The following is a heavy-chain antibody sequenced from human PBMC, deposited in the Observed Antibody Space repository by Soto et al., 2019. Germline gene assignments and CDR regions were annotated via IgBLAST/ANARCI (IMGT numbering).Heavy chain of an antibody. D-gene: IGHD2-15*01. CDR3: GREGWSKNFFDI. CDR1: GYTFTGYF. CDR2: IYPKSGGT. J-gene: IGHJ3*02. Sequence: ASVKVSCKASGYTFTGYFIHWVRQAPGQGLEWMGWIYPKSGGTNYAQKFEGWVTMTMDTSISTVYMELSSLKSDDTAVYYCGREGWSKNFFDIWGQGTMVTVPS. V-gene: IGHV1-2*04.